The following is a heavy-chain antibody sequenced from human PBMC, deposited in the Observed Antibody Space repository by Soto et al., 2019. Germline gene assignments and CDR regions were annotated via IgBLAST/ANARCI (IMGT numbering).Heavy chain of an antibody. D-gene: IGHD3-3*01. V-gene: IGHV1-2*04. Sequence: ASVKVSCKASGYTFTGYYMHWVRQAPGQGLEWMGWINPNSGGTNYAQKFQGWVTMTRDTSISTAYMELSRLRSDDTAVYYCARVPRVLRFLEWLLAESYYYYMDVWGKGTTVTVSS. CDR1: GYTFTGYY. CDR3: ARVPRVLRFLEWLLAESYYYYMDV. J-gene: IGHJ6*03. CDR2: INPNSGGT.